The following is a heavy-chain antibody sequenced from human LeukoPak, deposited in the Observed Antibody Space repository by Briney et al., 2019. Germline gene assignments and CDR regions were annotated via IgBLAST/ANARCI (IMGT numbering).Heavy chain of an antibody. CDR2: ISYDGSNK. J-gene: IGHJ4*02. Sequence: GGSLRLSCAASGFTFSSYAMHWVRQAPGKGLEWVAVISYDGSNKYYADSVKGRFTISRDNSKSTLYLQMNSLRAEDTAVYYCARGGVKYYYDSSGYYYTDYWGQGTLVTVSS. CDR1: GFTFSSYA. D-gene: IGHD3-22*01. CDR3: ARGGVKYYYDSSGYYYTDY. V-gene: IGHV3-30*04.